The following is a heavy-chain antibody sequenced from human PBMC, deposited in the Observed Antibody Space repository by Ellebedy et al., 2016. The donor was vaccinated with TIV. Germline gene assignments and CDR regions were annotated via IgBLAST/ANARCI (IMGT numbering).Heavy chain of an antibody. V-gene: IGHV1-2*02. Sequence: ASVKVSCKASASTFTAYYIHWVRQAPGQRLEWMGWINPDSGGTNFAQRFQGRVTMTRDTSINTAYMELSRLESDDTAVYYCARVRRGSSGMDVWGQGTTVTVS. CDR1: ASTFTAYY. D-gene: IGHD6-13*01. CDR2: INPDSGGT. J-gene: IGHJ6*02. CDR3: ARVRRGSSGMDV.